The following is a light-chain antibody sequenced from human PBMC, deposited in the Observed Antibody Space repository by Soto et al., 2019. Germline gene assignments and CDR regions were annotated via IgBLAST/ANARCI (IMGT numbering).Light chain of an antibody. CDR3: LVSYSGARV. V-gene: IGLV7-46*01. CDR1: TGAVTSGHY. J-gene: IGLJ2*01. CDR2: DTN. Sequence: QAVVTQEPSLTVSPGGTVTLTCGFSTGAVTSGHYPYWFQQKPGQAPRTLIYDTNNKHSWTPARFSGSLLGGKAALTLSGAHPEDEADYYCLVSYSGARVFGGGTKVTVL.